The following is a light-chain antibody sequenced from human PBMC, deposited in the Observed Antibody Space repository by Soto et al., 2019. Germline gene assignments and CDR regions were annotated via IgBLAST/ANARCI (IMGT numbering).Light chain of an antibody. CDR3: ATWDSPLGSVV. V-gene: IGLV1-51*01. CDR1: SYNIGGNY. Sequence: QSVLTQPPSVSAAPGQKVTISCSGSSYNIGGNYVSWYVQLPGTAPKFLIYGNNKRPSGIPDRFSGSKSGTSATLGITGLQTEDEADYYCATWDSPLGSVVFGGGTKVTVL. J-gene: IGLJ3*02. CDR2: GNN.